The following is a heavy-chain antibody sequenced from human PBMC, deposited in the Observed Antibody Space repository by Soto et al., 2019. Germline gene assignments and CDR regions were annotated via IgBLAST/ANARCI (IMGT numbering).Heavy chain of an antibody. V-gene: IGHV5-51*01. CDR3: ARLVAAAGKVNNYSSCGMDV. D-gene: IGHD6-13*01. Sequence: GESLKISCKGSGYSFTTYWIAWVRQMPGKGLEWMGIIYPGDSDARYSPSFHGQVTISADRSISTAYLQWSSLKASDTAMYYCARLVAAAGKVNNYSSCGMDVWGQGTTVTVSS. J-gene: IGHJ6*02. CDR1: GYSFTTYW. CDR2: IYPGDSDA.